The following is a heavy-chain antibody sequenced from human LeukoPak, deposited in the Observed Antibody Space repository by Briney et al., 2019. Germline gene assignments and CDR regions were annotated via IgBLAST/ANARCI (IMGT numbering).Heavy chain of an antibody. V-gene: IGHV4-4*07. J-gene: IGHJ3*02. CDR2: IYTSGTT. CDR1: GGSISSYY. D-gene: IGHD3-3*01. CDR3: ASTSAYYDFWSGPGDAFDI. Sequence: SETLSLTCTVSGGSISSYYWSWIRQPAGKGLEWIGHIYTSGTTNYNPSLKSRVTMSVDTSKSQFSLKLSSVTVADTAVYYCASTSAYYDFWSGPGDAFDIWGQGTMVTVSS.